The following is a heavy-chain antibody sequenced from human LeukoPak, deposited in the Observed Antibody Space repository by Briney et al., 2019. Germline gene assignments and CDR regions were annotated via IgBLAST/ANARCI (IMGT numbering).Heavy chain of an antibody. Sequence: SETLSLTCTVSGGSIGSYYWSWIRQSPGRRLERIGYIYYTGSTYYNPSLKSRVTISVDTSKNQFSLKLSSVTAADTAVYYCASGFSGYYPDYWGQGTLVTVSS. D-gene: IGHD3-22*01. CDR2: IYYTGST. CDR1: GGSIGSYY. CDR3: ASGFSGYYPDY. J-gene: IGHJ4*02. V-gene: IGHV4-59*08.